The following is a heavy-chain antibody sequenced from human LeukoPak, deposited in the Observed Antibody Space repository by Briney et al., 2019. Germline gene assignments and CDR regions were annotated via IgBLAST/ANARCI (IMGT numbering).Heavy chain of an antibody. CDR1: GGSISCYY. CDR3: ARDQICSSTSCYQGASYYYYMDV. D-gene: IGHD2-2*01. J-gene: IGHJ6*03. V-gene: IGHV4-59*01. CDR2: IYYSGSS. Sequence: PSETLSLTCTVSGGSISCYYWSWISQPPGQALAWIGFIYYSGSSNYNPSLKSRVTISVDTSKNQFSLKLSSVTAADTAVYYCARDQICSSTSCYQGASYYYYMDVWGKGTTVTVSS.